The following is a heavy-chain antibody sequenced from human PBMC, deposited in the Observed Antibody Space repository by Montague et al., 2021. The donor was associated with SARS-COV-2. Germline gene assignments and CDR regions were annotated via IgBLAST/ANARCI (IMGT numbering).Heavy chain of an antibody. Sequence: SLRLSCAASGFTFSSYSMNWVRQAPGKGLEWVSSISSSSSYIYYADSVKGRFTISRDNVKNSLYLQMNSLRAEDTAVYYCARDHDYGDYSVGWFDPWGQGTLVTVSS. CDR2: ISSSSSYI. J-gene: IGHJ5*02. CDR1: GFTFSSYS. CDR3: ARDHDYGDYSVGWFDP. V-gene: IGHV3-21*01. D-gene: IGHD4-17*01.